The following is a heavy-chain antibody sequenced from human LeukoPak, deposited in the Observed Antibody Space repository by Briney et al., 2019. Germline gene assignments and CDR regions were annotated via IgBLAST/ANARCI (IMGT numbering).Heavy chain of an antibody. J-gene: IGHJ4*02. CDR1: GFTFSSYG. V-gene: IGHV3-30*18. D-gene: IGHD2-2*01. CDR3: AKEVIVVVPAAIYYFDY. CDR2: ISYDGSNK. Sequence: GSLRLSCAASGFTFSSYGMHWVRQAPGKGLEWVAVISYDGSNKYYADSVKGRFTIPRDNSKNTLYLQMNSLRAEDTAVYYCAKEVIVVVPAAIYYFDYWGQGTLVTVSS.